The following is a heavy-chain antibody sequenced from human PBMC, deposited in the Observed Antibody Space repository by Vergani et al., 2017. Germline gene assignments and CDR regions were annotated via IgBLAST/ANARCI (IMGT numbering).Heavy chain of an antibody. Sequence: QVQLQESGPGLVKPSETLSLTCTVSGGSISGYYWSWIRQPPGKGLEWIGEINHSGSTNYNPSLKSRVTISVDTSKNQFSLKLSSVTAADTAVYYCARGRRYYYGMDVWGQGTTVTVSS. D-gene: IGHD1-14*01. CDR3: ARGRRYYYGMDV. J-gene: IGHJ6*02. CDR1: GGSISGYY. V-gene: IGHV4-34*01. CDR2: INHSGST.